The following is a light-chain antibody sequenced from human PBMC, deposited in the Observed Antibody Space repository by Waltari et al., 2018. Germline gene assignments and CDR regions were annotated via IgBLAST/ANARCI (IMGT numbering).Light chain of an antibody. CDR1: QSIGTF. Sequence: SCGASQSIGTFLAWYQQKPGQPPRLLIYGASIRATGIPDRVSGSGSGTDFSLTISRLEPEDFAVYYCQHYVRLPVTFGQGTKVEIK. V-gene: IGKV3-20*01. CDR2: GAS. J-gene: IGKJ1*01. CDR3: QHYVRLPVT.